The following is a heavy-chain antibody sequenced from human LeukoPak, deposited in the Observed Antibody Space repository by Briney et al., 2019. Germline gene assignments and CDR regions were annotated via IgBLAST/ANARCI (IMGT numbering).Heavy chain of an antibody. CDR3: ARHTKRAFDI. CDR2: IKQDGSEK. Sequence: GGSLRLSCAASGFTFSNAWMSWVRQAPGKGLEWVANIKQDGSEKYYVDSVKGRFTISRDNAMNSLYLQMNSLRAEDTAVFYCARHTKRAFDIWGQGTMVTVSS. V-gene: IGHV3-7*01. J-gene: IGHJ3*02. CDR1: GFTFSNAW.